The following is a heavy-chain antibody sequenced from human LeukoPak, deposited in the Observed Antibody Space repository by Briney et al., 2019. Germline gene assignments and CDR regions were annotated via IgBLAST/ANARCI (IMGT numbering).Heavy chain of an antibody. CDR2: ISSSSSYI. D-gene: IGHD3-10*01. J-gene: IGHJ4*02. V-gene: IGHV3-21*01. CDR1: GFTFSSYS. Sequence: PGGSLRLSCAASGFTFSSYSMNWVRQAPGKGLEWVSPISSSSSYIYYADSVKGRFTISRDNAKNSLYLQMNSLRAEDTAVYYCARVSVVRGVNHFDYWGQGTLVTVSS. CDR3: ARVSVVRGVNHFDY.